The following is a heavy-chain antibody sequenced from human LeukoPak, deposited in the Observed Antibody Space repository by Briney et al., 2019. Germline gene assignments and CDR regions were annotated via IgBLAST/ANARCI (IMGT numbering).Heavy chain of an antibody. CDR2: IYKNAIT. Sequence: GGSLRLSCAASGFTVSSNYMTWVRQAPGKGLEWVSVIYKNAITYYADTVKGRFSISRDNSKNMLYLQMNSLRADDTAVYYCARSLRVRGVPDYMDVWGKGTTVTISS. V-gene: IGHV3-53*01. J-gene: IGHJ6*03. CDR1: GFTVSSNY. CDR3: ARSLRVRGVPDYMDV. D-gene: IGHD3-10*01.